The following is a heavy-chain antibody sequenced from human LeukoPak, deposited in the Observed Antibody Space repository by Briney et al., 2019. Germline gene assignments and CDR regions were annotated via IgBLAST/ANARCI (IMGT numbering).Heavy chain of an antibody. V-gene: IGHV3-30*02. D-gene: IGHD3-10*01. CDR2: IRYDGSNK. CDR1: GFTFSSYG. CDR3: AVIWFGELALDY. J-gene: IGHJ4*02. Sequence: GGSLRLSCAAPGFTFSSYGMHWVRQAPGKGLEWVAFIRYDGSNKYYADSVKGRFTISRDNSKNTLYLQMNSLRAEDTAVYYCAVIWFGELALDYWGQGTLVTVSS.